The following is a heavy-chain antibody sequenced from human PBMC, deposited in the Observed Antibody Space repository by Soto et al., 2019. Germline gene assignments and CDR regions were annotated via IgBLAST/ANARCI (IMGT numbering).Heavy chain of an antibody. Sequence: EVQLLQSGGGLVQPGGSLRLSCAASGLTFSSDAMSWVRQAPGKGLEWVSHISGRGGTINYADSVKGRFSIFRDNSKNTLYLQMNSLRVEDTAVYYCARRISILGVVTPRYYLDYWGQGTLVTVSS. CDR2: ISGRGGTI. V-gene: IGHV3-23*01. D-gene: IGHD3-3*01. CDR3: ARRISILGVVTPRYYLDY. J-gene: IGHJ4*02. CDR1: GLTFSSDA.